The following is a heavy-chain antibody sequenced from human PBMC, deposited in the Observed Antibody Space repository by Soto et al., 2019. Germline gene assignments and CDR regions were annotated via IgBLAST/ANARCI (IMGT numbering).Heavy chain of an antibody. D-gene: IGHD3-10*01. V-gene: IGHV4-59*08. CDR2: IYYSGST. J-gene: IGHJ4*02. CDR3: ARQPDLWFGELSGFDY. Sequence: SETLSLTCTVSGGSISSYYWGWIRQPPGKGLEWIGYIYYSGSTNYNPSLKSRVTISVDTSKNQFSLELSSVTAADTAVYYCARQPDLWFGELSGFDYWGQGTLVTVSS. CDR1: GGSISSYY.